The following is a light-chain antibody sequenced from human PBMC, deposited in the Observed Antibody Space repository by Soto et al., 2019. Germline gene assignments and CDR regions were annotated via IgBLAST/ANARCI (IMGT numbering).Light chain of an antibody. J-gene: IGKJ2*01. CDR2: GAS. V-gene: IGKV3D-15*03. CDR1: QTVTNN. Sequence: VVLTQSPATLSVSPGARATLSCRASQTVTNNYLAWYQQKPGQAPRILIFGASVRATGIPERLSGSGAGTEFTLPIRKLQPRDLVVYYCQQYSSSYTFGQGTKLEIK. CDR3: QQYSSSYT.